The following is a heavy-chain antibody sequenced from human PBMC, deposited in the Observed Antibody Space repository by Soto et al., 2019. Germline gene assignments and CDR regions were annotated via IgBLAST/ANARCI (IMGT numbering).Heavy chain of an antibody. CDR3: TTGSVEGI. V-gene: IGHV3-15*07. CDR2: IKPSAGGGAT. CDR1: GFSFNEAW. D-gene: IGHD2-15*01. Sequence: EVQLVESAGGLVKPGGSLRLSCVASGFSFNEAWMNWVRQAPGQGLEWVGRIKPSAGGGATSYAAHGQGSFTMSRDDSKNTLYLHMNSLRTEDTAISYCTTGSVEGIWGQGTTVIVSS. J-gene: IGHJ6*02.